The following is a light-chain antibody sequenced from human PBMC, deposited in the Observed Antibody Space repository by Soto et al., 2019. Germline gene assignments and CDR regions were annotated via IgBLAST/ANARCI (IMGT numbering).Light chain of an antibody. V-gene: IGLV2-14*01. CDR1: SSDVGGYNY. Sequence: QSALTQPASVSGSPGQSITISCTGTSSDVGGYNYVSWYQQHPGKAPKLIIYEVSDRPSGISNRFSGSKSDNTASLTISGLQAEDEADYYCSSYTSSSALVIFGGGTKVTVL. CDR3: SSYTSSSALVI. J-gene: IGLJ2*01. CDR2: EVS.